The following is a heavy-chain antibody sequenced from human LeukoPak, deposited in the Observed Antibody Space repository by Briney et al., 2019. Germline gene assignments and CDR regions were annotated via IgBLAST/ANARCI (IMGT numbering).Heavy chain of an antibody. J-gene: IGHJ4*02. CDR1: GFTFSSYA. CDR3: AKDRGTSGYSGSYSDY. CDR2: ISGSGAST. D-gene: IGHD1-26*01. V-gene: IGHV3-23*01. Sequence: GGSLRLSCAASGFTFSSYAMSRVRQAPGKGLEWVSGISGSGASTYYADSVKGRFTISRDNSKNTLYLQMNGLRAEDTAVYYCAKDRGTSGYSGSYSDYWGQGTLVTVSS.